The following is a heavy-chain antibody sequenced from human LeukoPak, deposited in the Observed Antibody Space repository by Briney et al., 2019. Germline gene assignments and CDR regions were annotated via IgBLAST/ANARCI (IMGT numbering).Heavy chain of an antibody. CDR1: GGSFSGYY. J-gene: IGHJ6*03. D-gene: IGHD6-6*01. Sequence: PSETLSLTCAVYGGSFSGYYWSWIRQPPGKGLEWIGEINHSGSTNYNPSLKSRVTISVDTSKTQFSLKLSSVTAADTAVYYCARGDLYRSSSSTYYYYYMDVWGKGTTVTVSS. V-gene: IGHV4-34*01. CDR2: INHSGST. CDR3: ARGDLYRSSSSTYYYYYMDV.